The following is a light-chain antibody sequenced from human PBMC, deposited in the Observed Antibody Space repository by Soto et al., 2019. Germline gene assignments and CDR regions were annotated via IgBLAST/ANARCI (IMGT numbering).Light chain of an antibody. CDR1: SSDVGAYNY. Sequence: QSALTQPRSVSGSPGQSVTISCTGTSSDVGAYNYASWYQRHAGKGHKLIIHDVSARPSGVPDRFSASKSGNTASLTISGLQTEYEAYYYCSSYEGNYVYVFVAGTKVTVL. V-gene: IGLV2-11*01. CDR3: SSYEGNYVYV. CDR2: DVS. J-gene: IGLJ1*01.